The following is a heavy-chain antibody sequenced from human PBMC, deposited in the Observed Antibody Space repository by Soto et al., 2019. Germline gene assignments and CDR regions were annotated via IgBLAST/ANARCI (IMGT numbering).Heavy chain of an antibody. CDR3: ARNGATPYYYGMDV. Sequence: QVQLVQSGAEEKKPGASVKVSCKASGYTFTSYAMHWVRQAPGQRLEWMGWINAGNGNTKYSQKFQGRVTITRDTSASTAYMELSSLRSEDTAVYHCARNGATPYYYGMDVWGQGTTVTVSS. CDR2: INAGNGNT. CDR1: GYTFTSYA. V-gene: IGHV1-3*05. D-gene: IGHD1-26*01. J-gene: IGHJ6*02.